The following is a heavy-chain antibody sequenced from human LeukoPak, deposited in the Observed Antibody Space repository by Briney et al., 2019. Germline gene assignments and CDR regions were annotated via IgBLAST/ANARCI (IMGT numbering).Heavy chain of an antibody. CDR3: ARSNGDYFAYIDY. D-gene: IGHD4-17*01. CDR2: IYYSGNA. CDR1: GGSVSSRSCH. Sequence: SETLSLTCSVSGGSVSSRSCHWGRIRQPPGKGLEWIGSIYYSGNAYYNPSLKSRVTISVDTSKDQFSLKLTSVTAADTAVYYCARSNGDYFAYIDYWGQGTLVTVSS. V-gene: IGHV4-39*01. J-gene: IGHJ4*02.